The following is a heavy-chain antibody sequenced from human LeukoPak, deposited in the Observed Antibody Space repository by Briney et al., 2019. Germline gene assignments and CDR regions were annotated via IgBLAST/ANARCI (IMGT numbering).Heavy chain of an antibody. CDR2: ISSSSSYI. CDR3: ARDHVGSGYSSYFDY. V-gene: IGHV3-21*01. Sequence: PGGSLRLSCAASGFTVSSNYMSWVRQAPGKGLEWVSSISSSSSYIYYADSVKGRFTISRDNAKNSLYLQMNSLRAEDTAVYYCARDHVGSGYSSYFDYWGQGTLVTVSS. D-gene: IGHD3-22*01. J-gene: IGHJ4*02. CDR1: GFTVSSNY.